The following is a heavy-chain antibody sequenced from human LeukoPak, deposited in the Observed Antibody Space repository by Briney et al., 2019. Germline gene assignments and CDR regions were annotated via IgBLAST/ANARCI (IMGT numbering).Heavy chain of an antibody. CDR1: GGSFSGYY. V-gene: IGHV4-34*01. D-gene: IGHD1-7*01. CDR3: ARGRGELELLP. Sequence: SETLSLTRAVYGGSFSGYYWSWIRQPPGKGLEWIGEINHSGSTNYNPSLKSRVTISVDTSKNQFSLKLSSVTAADTAVYYCARGRGELELLPWGQGTLVTVSS. J-gene: IGHJ5*02. CDR2: INHSGST.